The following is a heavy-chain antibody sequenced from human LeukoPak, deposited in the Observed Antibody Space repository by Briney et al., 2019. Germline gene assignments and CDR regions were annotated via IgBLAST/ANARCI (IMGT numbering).Heavy chain of an antibody. CDR2: IYYSGST. J-gene: IGHJ5*02. D-gene: IGHD1-26*01. CDR1: GGSISSYY. V-gene: IGHV4-59*01. Sequence: SETLSLTCTVSGGSISSYYWSWIRQPPGKGLEWIGYIYYSGSTNYNPSLKSRVTISVDTSKNQFSLKLSSVTAADTAVYYCARWSGSYYSGDNWFDPWGQGTLVTVSS. CDR3: ARWSGSYYSGDNWFDP.